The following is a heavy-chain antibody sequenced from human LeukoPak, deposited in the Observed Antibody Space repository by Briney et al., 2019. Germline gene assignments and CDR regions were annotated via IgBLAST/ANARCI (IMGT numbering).Heavy chain of an antibody. CDR2: IYYGGST. D-gene: IGHD4-17*01. CDR3: ARFKNGDADY. V-gene: IGHV4-59*01. J-gene: IGHJ4*02. CDR1: GGSISSYY. Sequence: SETLSLTCTVSGGSISSYYWSWIRQPPGKGLEWIGYIYYGGSTNYNPSLKSRVTISVDTSKNQFSLKLSSVTAADTAVYYCARFKNGDADYWGQGTLVTVSS.